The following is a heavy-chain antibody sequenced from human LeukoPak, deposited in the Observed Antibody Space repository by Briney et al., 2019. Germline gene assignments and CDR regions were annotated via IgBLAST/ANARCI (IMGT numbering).Heavy chain of an antibody. CDR2: IKQDGSEK. J-gene: IGHJ6*03. CDR1: GFTFSSYS. CDR3: ARVKRSLEYYYYMDV. V-gene: IGHV3-7*01. Sequence: PGGSLRLSCAASGFTFSSYSMNWVRQAPGKGLEWVANIKQDGSEKYYVDSVKGRFTISRDNAKNSLYLQMNSLRAEDTAVYYCARVKRSLEYYYYMDVWGKGTTVTVSS. D-gene: IGHD1-26*01.